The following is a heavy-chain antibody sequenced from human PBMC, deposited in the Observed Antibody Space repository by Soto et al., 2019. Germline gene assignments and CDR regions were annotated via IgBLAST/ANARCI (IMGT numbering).Heavy chain of an antibody. V-gene: IGHV4-39*01. J-gene: IGHJ6*02. CDR3: ARLGSSGYPYGMDV. Sequence: QLQLQESGPGLVKPSETLSLTCTVSGGSISSSSYYWGWIRQPPGKGLEWIGSIYYSGSTYYNPSLKSRVTTSVDTSKNQFSLKLSSVTAADTAVYYCARLGSSGYPYGMDVWGQGTTVTVSS. CDR1: GGSISSSSYY. D-gene: IGHD3-22*01. CDR2: IYYSGST.